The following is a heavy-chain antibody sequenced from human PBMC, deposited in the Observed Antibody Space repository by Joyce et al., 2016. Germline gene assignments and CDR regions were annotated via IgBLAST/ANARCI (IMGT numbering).Heavy chain of an antibody. J-gene: IGHJ4*02. CDR3: VRGNLFYDSSGFDY. V-gene: IGHV3-21*01. Sequence: EVHLEESGGGLVKTGGSLRLSCAASGFSFDDYAMNWVRQAPGKGLEWVSSISPSSSLVYYADSLKGRFSISRDNAMESLHLQMNSLRGDDTAIYYCVRGNLFYDSSGFDYWGQGALVTVSS. CDR1: GFSFDDYA. CDR2: ISPSSSLV. D-gene: IGHD3-22*01.